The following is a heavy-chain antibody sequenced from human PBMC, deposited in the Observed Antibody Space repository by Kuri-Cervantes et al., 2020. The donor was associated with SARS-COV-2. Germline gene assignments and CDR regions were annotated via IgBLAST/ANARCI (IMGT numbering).Heavy chain of an antibody. Sequence: GGSLRLSCEVSGFLFSASAIHWVRQAYGKGLEWVGRVRGKANNYATAYAASVKGRFTISRDDSKNMAYPQMNSLKTEDTAVYYCAKVFGVGSNIKYFDYWGQGTVVTVSS. CDR1: GFLFSASA. CDR2: VRGKANNYAT. V-gene: IGHV3-73*01. J-gene: IGHJ4*02. D-gene: IGHD3-10*02. CDR3: AKVFGVGSNIKYFDY.